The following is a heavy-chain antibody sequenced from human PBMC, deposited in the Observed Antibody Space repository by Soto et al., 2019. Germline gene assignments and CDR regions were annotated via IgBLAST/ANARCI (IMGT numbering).Heavy chain of an antibody. Sequence: PGESQRISYKGSGYSFTSYWIGWVRQMPGKGLEWMGIIYPGDSDTRYSPSFQGQVTISADKSISTAYLQWSSLKASDTAMYYCARRTYYYDSSGYQEDYWGQGTLVTVSS. CDR2: IYPGDSDT. CDR3: ARRTYYYDSSGYQEDY. D-gene: IGHD3-22*01. CDR1: GYSFTSYW. J-gene: IGHJ4*02. V-gene: IGHV5-51*01.